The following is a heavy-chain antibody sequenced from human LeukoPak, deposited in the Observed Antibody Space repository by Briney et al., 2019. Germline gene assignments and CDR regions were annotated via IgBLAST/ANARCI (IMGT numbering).Heavy chain of an antibody. V-gene: IGHV4-34*01. CDR1: GGSFSGYY. Sequence: KPSETLSLTCAVYGGSFSGYYWSWIRQPPGKGLEWIGEINHSGSTNYNPSLKSRVTISVDTSKNQFSLKLSSVTAADTAVYYCARYSRGIAARLDYWGQGTLVTVPS. CDR3: ARYSRGIAARLDY. D-gene: IGHD6-6*01. J-gene: IGHJ4*02. CDR2: INHSGST.